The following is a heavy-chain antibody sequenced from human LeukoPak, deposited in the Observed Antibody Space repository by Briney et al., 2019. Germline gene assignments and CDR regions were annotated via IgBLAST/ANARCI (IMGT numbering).Heavy chain of an antibody. CDR3: ARETSLAGFASGLGFNY. CDR2: IYGSGYT. V-gene: IGHV4-59*01. J-gene: IGHJ4*02. D-gene: IGHD6-19*01. CDR1: GGSISGWY. Sequence: SETLSLTCTVSGGSISGWYWSWIRQPAGKGLEWIGYIYGSGYTNYNPSLKSRVTMSIDTSKNHFSLKLTSVTAADTATYYCARETSLAGFASGLGFNYWGQGILVTVSS.